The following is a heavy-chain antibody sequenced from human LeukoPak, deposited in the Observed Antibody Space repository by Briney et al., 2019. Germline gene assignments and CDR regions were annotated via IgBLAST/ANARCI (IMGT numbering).Heavy chain of an antibody. D-gene: IGHD3-3*01. CDR3: ARGGSDDFWSGYYNRAKNWFDP. J-gene: IGHJ5*02. Sequence: SETLSLTCTVSGGSISSGGYYWSWIRQHPGKGLEWIGYIYYSGSTYYNPSLKSQVTISVDTSKNQFSLKLSSVTAADTAVYYCARGGSDDFWSGYYNRAKNWFDPWGQGTLVTVSS. CDR2: IYYSGST. V-gene: IGHV4-31*01. CDR1: GGSISSGGYY.